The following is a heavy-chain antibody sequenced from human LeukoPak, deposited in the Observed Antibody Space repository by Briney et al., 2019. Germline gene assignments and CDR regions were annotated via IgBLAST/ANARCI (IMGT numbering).Heavy chain of an antibody. CDR3: AKRLISPNVRYFDS. J-gene: IGHJ4*02. D-gene: IGHD3-10*02. Sequence: GGSLRLSCAASGLTFSGAAMSWVRQSPGKGLECVASISPSGGATYYTESVRGRFTISRDNSIDTLYLQMNSLRAEDTAIYYCAKRLISPNVRYFDSWGQGTQVIVSS. CDR2: ISPSGGAT. V-gene: IGHV3-23*01. CDR1: GLTFSGAA.